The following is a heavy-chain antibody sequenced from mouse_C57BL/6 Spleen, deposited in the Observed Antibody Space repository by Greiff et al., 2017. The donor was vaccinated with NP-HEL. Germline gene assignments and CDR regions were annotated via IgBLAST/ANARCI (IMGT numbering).Heavy chain of an antibody. CDR3: VRDVYYGNYGYAMDY. J-gene: IGHJ4*01. Sequence: EVQLQESGGGLVQPKGSLKLSCAASGFTFNTYAMHWVRQAPGKGLEWVARIRSKSSNYATYYADSVKDRFTIARDDSQSMLYLQMYNLKTEDTAMYYCVRDVYYGNYGYAMDYWGQGTSVTVSS. D-gene: IGHD2-1*01. V-gene: IGHV10-3*01. CDR2: IRSKSSNYAT. CDR1: GFTFNTYA.